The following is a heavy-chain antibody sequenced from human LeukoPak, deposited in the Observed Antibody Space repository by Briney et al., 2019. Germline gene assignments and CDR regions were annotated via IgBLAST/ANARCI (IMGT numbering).Heavy chain of an antibody. V-gene: IGHV1-69*13. CDR2: IIPIFGTA. CDR3: ARDAEYSSSWYGYHWFDP. CDR1: GGTFSSYA. D-gene: IGHD6-13*01. Sequence: SVKVSCKASGGTFSSYAISWVRQAPGQGLEWMGGIIPIFGTANYAQKFQGRVTITADESTSTAYMELSSLRSEDTAVYYCARDAEYSSSWYGYHWFDPWGQGTLVTVSS. J-gene: IGHJ5*02.